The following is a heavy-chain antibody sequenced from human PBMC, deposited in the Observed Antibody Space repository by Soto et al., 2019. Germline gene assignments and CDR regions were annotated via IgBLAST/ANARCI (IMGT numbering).Heavy chain of an antibody. V-gene: IGHV3-33*01. CDR3: ARGLGPDYYGSGSTVQDY. Sequence: VAVIWYDGSNKYYADSVKGRFTISRDNSKNTLYLQMNSLRAEDTAVYYCARGLGPDYYGSGSTVQDYWGQGTLVTVSS. CDR2: IWYDGSNK. J-gene: IGHJ4*02. D-gene: IGHD3-10*01.